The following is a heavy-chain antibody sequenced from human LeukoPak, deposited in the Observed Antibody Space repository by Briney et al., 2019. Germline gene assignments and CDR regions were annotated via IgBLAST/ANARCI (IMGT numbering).Heavy chain of an antibody. J-gene: IGHJ4*02. CDR3: ARLDRGINAAHFDY. D-gene: IGHD6-25*01. CDR2: IYYSGST. CDR1: GGSISSYY. Sequence: PSETLSLTCTVSGGSISSYYWSWIRQPPGKGLEWIGYIYYSGSTNYSPSLKSRVTISVDTSKNQFSLKLSSVTAADTAVYYCARLDRGINAAHFDYWGQGTLVTVSS. V-gene: IGHV4-59*08.